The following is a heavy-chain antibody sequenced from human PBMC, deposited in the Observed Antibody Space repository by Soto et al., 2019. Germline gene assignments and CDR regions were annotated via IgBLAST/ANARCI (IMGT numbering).Heavy chain of an antibody. CDR3: XXXXXXXXMXXXXXN. J-gene: IGHJ4*01. CDR2: IKSKIDGGTT. Sequence: EVQLVESGGGLVKPGGSLRLSCAASGFIXSNAWINWVRQAPGKGLXWVGRIKSKIDGGTTDFAAPVRGRFAISRDDSKNIVYMQMNSLKIEDSGXXXXXXXXXXXXMXXXXXNWXHGTLV. CDR1: GFIXSNAW. V-gene: IGHV3-15*07.